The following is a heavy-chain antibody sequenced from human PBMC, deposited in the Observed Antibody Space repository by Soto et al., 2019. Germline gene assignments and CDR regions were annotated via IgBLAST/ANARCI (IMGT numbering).Heavy chain of an antibody. D-gene: IGHD5-12*01. V-gene: IGHV6-1*01. CDR1: GDSVSDNSAA. Sequence: SQTLSLTCAISGDSVSDNSAAWNWIRQSPSRGLEWLGRTYYRSKWYNDYAVSVKSRIIINPDKSNNQFSLQLNSVTPEDTAVYFCAKGDNLGPKTGYAFDPWGQGIMVTVSS. CDR3: AKGDNLGPKTGYAFDP. CDR2: TYYRSKWYN. J-gene: IGHJ5*02.